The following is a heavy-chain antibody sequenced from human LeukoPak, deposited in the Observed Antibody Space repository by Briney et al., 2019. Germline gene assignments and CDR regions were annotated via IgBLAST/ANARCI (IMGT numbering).Heavy chain of an antibody. J-gene: IGHJ4*02. D-gene: IGHD3-3*01. CDR1: GGSFSGYY. Sequence: SETLSLTCAVYGGSFSGYYWSWIRQPPGEGLEWIGEINHSGSTNYNPSLKSRVTISVDTSKNQFSLKLSSVTAADTAVYYCARGWSGYDFRDYFDYWGQGTLVIVSS. V-gene: IGHV4-34*01. CDR2: INHSGST. CDR3: ARGWSGYDFRDYFDY.